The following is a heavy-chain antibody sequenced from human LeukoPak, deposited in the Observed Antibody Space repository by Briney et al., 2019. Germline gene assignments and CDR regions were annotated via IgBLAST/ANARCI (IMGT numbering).Heavy chain of an antibody. D-gene: IGHD3-16*01. CDR3: ARGGGGPTPYDY. CDR1: GGSISSYY. Sequence: SETLSLTCTVSGGSISSYYWSWIRQPPGKGLEWIGYIYYSGSTNYNPSLKSRVIISVDTSKNQFSLKLSSVTAADTAVYYCARGGGGPTPYDYWGQGTLVTVSS. CDR2: IYYSGST. V-gene: IGHV4-59*01. J-gene: IGHJ4*02.